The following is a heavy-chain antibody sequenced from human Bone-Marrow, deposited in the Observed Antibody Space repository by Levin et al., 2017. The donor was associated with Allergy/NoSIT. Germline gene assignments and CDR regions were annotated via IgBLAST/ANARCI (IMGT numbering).Heavy chain of an antibody. V-gene: IGHV3-7*01. CDR1: GFSFSSFW. D-gene: IGHD3-10*01. Sequence: GESLKISCVASGFSFSSFWMGWVRQAPGKGLEWVAYMKEDGAEEFYVDSVKGRLTISRDNAKNSLYLQMNSLRVDDTAVYYCVKDRGGRTGMDVWGRGTTVTISS. J-gene: IGHJ6*02. CDR2: MKEDGAEE. CDR3: VKDRGGRTGMDV.